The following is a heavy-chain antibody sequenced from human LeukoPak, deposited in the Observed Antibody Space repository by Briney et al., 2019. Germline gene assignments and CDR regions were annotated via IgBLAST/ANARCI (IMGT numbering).Heavy chain of an antibody. J-gene: IGHJ3*01. CDR2: ISGSGGST. CDR3: TKGYDGYDYAFDV. Sequence: GGSLRLSCAASGFTFSSYAMSWVRQAPGKGLEWVSAISGSGGSTYYADSVKGRFTISRDNSKNTLYLQMNSLRIEDTAMYFCTKGYDGYDYAFDVWGQGTMVTVSS. CDR1: GFTFSSYA. V-gene: IGHV3-23*01. D-gene: IGHD5-12*01.